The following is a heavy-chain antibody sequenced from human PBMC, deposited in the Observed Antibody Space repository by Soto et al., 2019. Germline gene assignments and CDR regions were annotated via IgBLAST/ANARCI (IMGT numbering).Heavy chain of an antibody. CDR2: ISSSSSTI. Sequence: EVQLVESGGGLVQPGGSLRLSCAASGFIFSPYDMTWVRQAPGKGLEWISYISSSSSTIYYADSVKGRFTISRDNAKNSLYLQMNSLRAEDTAVYDCARIVAAFDFWGRGTMVTVST. CDR1: GFIFSPYD. J-gene: IGHJ3*01. D-gene: IGHD5-12*01. V-gene: IGHV3-48*01. CDR3: ARIVAAFDF.